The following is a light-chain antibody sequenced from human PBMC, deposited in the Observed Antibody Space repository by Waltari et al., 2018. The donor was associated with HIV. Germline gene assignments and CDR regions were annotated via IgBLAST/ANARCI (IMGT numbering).Light chain of an antibody. CDR3: QQDYNLPGT. CDR2: GAA. CDR1: QRVDSTF. V-gene: IGKV3D-7*01. J-gene: IGKJ1*01. Sequence: EVVLTQSPATLSLSPGETATLSCRASQRVDSTFLSWYQQKPGQAPRLLIYGAATRVSGIPPRFSGRGSGTDFTLTISSLYPEDCAVYYCQQDYNLPGTFGQGTRVEIK.